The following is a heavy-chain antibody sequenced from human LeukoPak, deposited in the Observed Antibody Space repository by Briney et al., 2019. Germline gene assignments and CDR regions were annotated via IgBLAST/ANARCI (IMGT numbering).Heavy chain of an antibody. D-gene: IGHD3-10*01. J-gene: IGHJ4*02. CDR2: INHSGST. CDR3: ARGVMVRGAIDY. V-gene: IGHV4-34*01. CDR1: GGSFSGYY. Sequence: SETLSLTCAVYGGSFSGYYWSWIRQPPGKGLEWIGEINHSGSTNYNPSLKSRVTISVDTSKNQFSLKLSSVTAADTAVYYCARGVMVRGAIDYWGQGTLVTVSS.